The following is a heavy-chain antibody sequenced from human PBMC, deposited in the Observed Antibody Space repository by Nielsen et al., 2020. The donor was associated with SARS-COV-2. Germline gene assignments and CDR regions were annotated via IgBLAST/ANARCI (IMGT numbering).Heavy chain of an antibody. D-gene: IGHD6-19*01. CDR2: IYYSGST. V-gene: IGHV4-39*01. CDR1: GGSISSYY. CDR3: ARLAVAGKGAFDY. J-gene: IGHJ4*02. Sequence: SETLSLTCTVSGGSISSYYWGWIRQPPGKGLEWIGSIYYSGSTYYNPSLKSRVTISVDTSKNQFSLKLSSVTAADTAVYYCARLAVAGKGAFDYWGQGTLVTVSS.